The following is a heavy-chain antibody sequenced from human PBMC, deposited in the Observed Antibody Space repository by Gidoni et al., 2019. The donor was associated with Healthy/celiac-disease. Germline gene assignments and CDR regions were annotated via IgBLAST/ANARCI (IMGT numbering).Heavy chain of an antibody. Sequence: QVQLQESGPGLVKPSQTLYLTCPVSGCSISSGDSYWSWIRQPPGKRLEWIGYIYYSGSTYYNPSLKSRVTISVDTSKNQFSLKLSSVTAADTAVYYCARDTIARYSSSSGGYYYYYYGMDVWGQGTTVTVSS. V-gene: IGHV4-30-4*01. CDR1: GCSISSGDSY. J-gene: IGHJ6*02. D-gene: IGHD6-6*01. CDR3: ARDTIARYSSSSGGYYYYYYGMDV. CDR2: IYYSGST.